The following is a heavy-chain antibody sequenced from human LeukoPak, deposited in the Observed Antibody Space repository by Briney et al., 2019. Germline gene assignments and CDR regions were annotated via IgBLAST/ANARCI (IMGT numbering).Heavy chain of an antibody. CDR1: GGSISSYY. CDR2: IYTSGST. CDR3: ARGLGDYYDTSGYEYYFDY. V-gene: IGHV4-4*07. Sequence: SETLSLTCSVSGGSISSYYWSWIRQPAGKGLEWIGRIYTSGSTDYNPSLKSRVTMSVDTSKNQFSLKLSSVTAAGTAVYYCARGLGDYYDTSGYEYYFDYWGQGTLVTVSS. J-gene: IGHJ4*02. D-gene: IGHD3-22*01.